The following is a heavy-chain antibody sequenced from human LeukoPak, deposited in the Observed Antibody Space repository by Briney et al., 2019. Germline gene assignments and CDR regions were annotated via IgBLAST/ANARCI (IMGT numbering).Heavy chain of an antibody. CDR1: GGSISSYY. CDR2: IYYSGST. V-gene: IGHV4-59*01. CDR3: ARKKDYMDV. Sequence: SETLSLTCTVSGGSISSYYWSWIRQPPGKGLEWIGYIYYSGSTNYNPSLKSRVTISIDTSKNQFSLKLSSVTAADTAVYYCARKKDYMDVWGKGTTVTVSS. J-gene: IGHJ6*03.